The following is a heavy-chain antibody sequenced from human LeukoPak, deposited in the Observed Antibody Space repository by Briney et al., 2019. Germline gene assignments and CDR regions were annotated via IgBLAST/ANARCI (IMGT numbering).Heavy chain of an antibody. CDR1: GGSISYYY. J-gene: IGHJ4*02. V-gene: IGHV4-59*08. Sequence: SETLSLTCTVSGGSISYYYWSWIRQPPGKGLEWIGYIYYSGTTNYNPSLKSRVTISADTSKNQFSLKLTSVTAADTAVYYCARHRYSSSSPFDYWGQGTLVTVSS. D-gene: IGHD6-6*01. CDR2: IYYSGTT. CDR3: ARHRYSSSSPFDY.